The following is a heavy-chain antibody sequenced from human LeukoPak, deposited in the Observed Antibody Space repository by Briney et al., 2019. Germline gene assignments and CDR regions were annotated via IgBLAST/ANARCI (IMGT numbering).Heavy chain of an antibody. CDR1: GFTFRSYA. Sequence: TGGSLRLSCAASGFTFRSYAMSWVRQAPGRGLEWVSAISASGGNTYYADSVKGRFTISRDNSKNTLYLQMNSLRAEDTAVYFCAKSSSGWSVYYFDYWGQGTLVTVSS. J-gene: IGHJ4*02. D-gene: IGHD6-19*01. CDR3: AKSSSGWSVYYFDY. V-gene: IGHV3-23*01. CDR2: ISASGGNT.